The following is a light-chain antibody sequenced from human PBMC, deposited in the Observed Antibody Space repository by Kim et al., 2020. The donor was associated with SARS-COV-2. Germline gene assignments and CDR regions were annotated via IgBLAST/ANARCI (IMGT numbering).Light chain of an antibody. CDR1: QTILHSSTNKDC. J-gene: IGKJ2*01. CDR2: WAS. Sequence: DTVMIQSPDSLAVSLGERATINCKSSQTILHSSTNKDCLAWYQLKTGQPPKFLFYWASTRESGVPERFSASGSGTDFTLTISSLQAADVAVYYCQQYSASPSTFGQGTKLEI. CDR3: QQYSASPST. V-gene: IGKV4-1*01.